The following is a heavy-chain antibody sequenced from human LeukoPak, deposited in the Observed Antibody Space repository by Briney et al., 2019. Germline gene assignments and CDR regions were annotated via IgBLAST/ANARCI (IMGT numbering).Heavy chain of an antibody. Sequence: PGGSLRLSCAASGFTFSSYAMSWVRQAPGKGLEWVSAISGSGGSTYYADSVKGRFTISRDNSKNTLYLQMNSLRAEDTAVYYCAKDQSRGYSGYGYDFDSWGQGTLVTVSS. V-gene: IGHV3-23*01. CDR3: AKDQSRGYSGYGYDFDS. CDR2: ISGSGGST. CDR1: GFTFSSYA. D-gene: IGHD5-12*01. J-gene: IGHJ4*02.